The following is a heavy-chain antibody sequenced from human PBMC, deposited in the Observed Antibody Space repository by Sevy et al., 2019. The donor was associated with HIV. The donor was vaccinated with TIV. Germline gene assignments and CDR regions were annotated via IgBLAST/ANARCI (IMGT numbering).Heavy chain of an antibody. CDR3: VRAMRAICSGGSCYYY. D-gene: IGHD2-15*01. V-gene: IGHV3-74*01. Sequence: GGSLRLSCAASGFTFSDYWMHWVRQAPGKGLVWDSRINTDGSSTTYADSVRRRFTISRDNAKNTLYLQMNSLRAEDTAVYFCVRAMRAICSGGSCYYYWGQGTLVTVSS. CDR2: INTDGSST. J-gene: IGHJ4*02. CDR1: GFTFSDYW.